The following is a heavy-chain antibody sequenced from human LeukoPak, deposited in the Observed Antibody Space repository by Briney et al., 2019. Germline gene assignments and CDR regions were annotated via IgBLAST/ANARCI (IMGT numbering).Heavy chain of an antibody. Sequence: GGSLRLSCAVSGFTVSSNYMNWVRQAPGKGLEWVSVIYSADRTSYADSVKGRFTVSRDNSKNSLYLQMNSLTAADTAVYYCAKDRSIGTYYTFDHWGQGTLVTVPS. V-gene: IGHV3-53*01. CDR1: GFTVSSNY. D-gene: IGHD1-26*01. CDR3: AKDRSIGTYYTFDH. CDR2: IYSADRT. J-gene: IGHJ4*02.